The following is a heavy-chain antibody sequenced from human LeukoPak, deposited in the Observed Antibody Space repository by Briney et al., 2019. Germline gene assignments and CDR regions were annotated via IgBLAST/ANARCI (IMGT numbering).Heavy chain of an antibody. CDR3: AKQLGYCSDGSCYFPY. Sequence: GGSLRLSCAASGFTFSSTPMSWVRQAPGKGLEWVSAISNNGGYTYYADSVQGRFTISRDNSKSTLCLQMNSLRAEDTAVYYCAKQLGYCSDGSCYFPYWGQGTLVTVSS. J-gene: IGHJ4*02. CDR1: GFTFSSTP. D-gene: IGHD2-15*01. CDR2: ISNNGGYT. V-gene: IGHV3-23*01.